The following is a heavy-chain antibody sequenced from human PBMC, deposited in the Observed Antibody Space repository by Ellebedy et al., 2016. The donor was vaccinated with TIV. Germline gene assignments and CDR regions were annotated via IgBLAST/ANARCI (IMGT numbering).Heavy chain of an antibody. J-gene: IGHJ4*02. CDR3: ARGTGTTLMSRASSD. V-gene: IGHV3-23*01. Sequence: GGSLRLXXAASGFTFVNYAMSWVRQAPGKGLEYISVISGSDGTTHYADSVKGRFTISRDNSKNTLYLQMNSLRAEDTAVYYCARGTGTTLMSRASSDWGQGTLVTVSS. D-gene: IGHD1-7*01. CDR2: ISGSDGTT. CDR1: GFTFVNYA.